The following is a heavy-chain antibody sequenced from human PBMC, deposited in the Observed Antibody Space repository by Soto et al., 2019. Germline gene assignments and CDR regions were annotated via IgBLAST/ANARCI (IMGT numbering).Heavy chain of an antibody. CDR2: ISGSGGST. V-gene: IGHV3-23*01. Sequence: EVQLLESGVGLVQPGGSLRLSCAASGFTFSSYSMSWVRQAPGKGLEWVSAISGSGGSTYYADSVKGRFTISRDNSKNPLYLQMNSLRADDTAVYYCAKVGPIYIWELWFDSWVQGTLVTVSS. J-gene: IGHJ5*01. CDR1: GFTFSSYS. CDR3: AKVGPIYIWELWFDS. D-gene: IGHD3-16*01.